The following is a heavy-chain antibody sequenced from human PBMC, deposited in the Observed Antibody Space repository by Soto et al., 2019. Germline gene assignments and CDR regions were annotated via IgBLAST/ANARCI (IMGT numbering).Heavy chain of an antibody. D-gene: IGHD2-2*01. CDR2: ISYDGDNE. CDR3: AKDGGPVYCNSPGCSAKHFDY. V-gene: IGHV3-30*18. CDR1: GGTCSSYS. J-gene: IGHJ4*02. Sequence: PGGSLRLCCAASGGTCSSYSRKWVRQAPGKGLEWLAIISYDGDNEYYADSVRGRFTISRDNSKNTLYLQTNNLRHEDTAVYYCAKDGGPVYCNSPGCSAKHFDYWGQGTLVTVSS.